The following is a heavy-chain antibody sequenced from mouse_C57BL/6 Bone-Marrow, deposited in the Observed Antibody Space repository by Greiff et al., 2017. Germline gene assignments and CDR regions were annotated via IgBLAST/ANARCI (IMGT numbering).Heavy chain of an antibody. CDR2: IDPSDSYT. V-gene: IGHV1-69*01. CDR3: ARELIHY. Sequence: QVQLQQPGAELVMPGASVKLSCKASGYTFTSYWMHWVKQRPGQGLEWIGEIDPSDSYTNYNQKFKGKSTLTEDKSSSTAYMQLSSLTSEDSAVYYCARELIHYWGQGTSVTVSS. J-gene: IGHJ4*01. CDR1: GYTFTSYW. D-gene: IGHD1-3*01.